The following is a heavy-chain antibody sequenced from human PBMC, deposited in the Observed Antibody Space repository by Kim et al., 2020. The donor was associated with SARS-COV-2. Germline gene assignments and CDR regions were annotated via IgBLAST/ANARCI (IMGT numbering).Heavy chain of an antibody. V-gene: IGHV3-23*01. CDR3: AQCLNYYGSWSYVNFDY. Sequence: VKGRFTISRDNSKNTLYLQMNSLRAEDTAVYYCAQCLNYYGSWSYVNFDYWGQGTLVTVSS. J-gene: IGHJ4*02. D-gene: IGHD3-10*01.